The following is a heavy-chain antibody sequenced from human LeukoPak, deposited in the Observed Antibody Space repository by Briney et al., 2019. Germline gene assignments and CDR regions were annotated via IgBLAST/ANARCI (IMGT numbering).Heavy chain of an antibody. Sequence: PGGSLRLSCAASGFTFSSYWMSWVRQAPGKGLEWVANIKQDGSEKYYVDSVKGRFTISRDNAKDSLYLQMNSLRAEDTAVYYCARDGVRGVGVYYYYYYGMDVWGQGTTVTVSS. CDR3: ARDGVRGVGVYYYYYYGMDV. J-gene: IGHJ6*02. CDR2: IKQDGSEK. CDR1: GFTFSSYW. V-gene: IGHV3-7*01. D-gene: IGHD3-10*01.